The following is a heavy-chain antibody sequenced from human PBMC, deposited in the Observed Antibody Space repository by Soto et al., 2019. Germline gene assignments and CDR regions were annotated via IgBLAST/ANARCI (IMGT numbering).Heavy chain of an antibody. V-gene: IGHV4-34*01. D-gene: IGHD3-22*01. CDR3: ARGTQTSWLALREELDY. CDR1: GGSFSGYY. J-gene: IGHJ4*02. Sequence: PSETLSLTCAVYGGSFSGYYWSWIRQPPGKGLEWIGEINHSGSTNYNPSLKSRVTISVDTSKNQFSLKLSSVTAADTAVYYCARGTQTSWLALREELDYWGQGTLVTSPQ. CDR2: INHSGST.